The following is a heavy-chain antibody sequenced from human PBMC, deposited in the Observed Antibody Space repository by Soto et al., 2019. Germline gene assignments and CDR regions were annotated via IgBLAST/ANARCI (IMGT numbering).Heavy chain of an antibody. CDR1: GYTLTSHY. CDR3: ARAPSWHGLDV. CDR2: INPGGVSK. V-gene: IGHV1-46*01. J-gene: IGHJ6*02. Sequence: SVKVSCKASGYTLTSHYIHWVRQAPGQCLEWMGIINPGGVSKTYAQEFQGRITMTRDTSTSTVYMELSSLRSQDTAVYYCARAPSWHGLDVWGQGPTVTLSS.